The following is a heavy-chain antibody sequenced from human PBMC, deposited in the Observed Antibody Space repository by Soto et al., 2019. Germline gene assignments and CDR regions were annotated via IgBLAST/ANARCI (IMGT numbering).Heavy chain of an antibody. D-gene: IGHD5-18*01. J-gene: IGHJ6*02. CDR3: AKIHQIQLWSWDQYYYGMDV. CDR2: ISYDGSNK. Sequence: SLRLSCAASGFTFSSYGMHWVRQAPGKGLEWVAVISYDGSNKYYADSVKGRFTISRDNSKNTLYLQMNSLRAEDTAVYYCAKIHQIQLWSWDQYYYGMDVWGQGTTVTVSS. CDR1: GFTFSSYG. V-gene: IGHV3-30*18.